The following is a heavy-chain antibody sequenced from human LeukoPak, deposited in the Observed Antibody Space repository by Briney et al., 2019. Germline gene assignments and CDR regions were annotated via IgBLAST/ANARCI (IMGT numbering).Heavy chain of an antibody. Sequence: SETLSLTCTVSGGSISSYYWSWIRQPPGKGLEWIGYIYYRGSTNYNPSLKSRVTISVDTSKNQFSLKLSSVTAADTAVYYCARLRSSPGSSGYYSFGYWGQGTLVTVSS. D-gene: IGHD3-22*01. J-gene: IGHJ4*02. V-gene: IGHV4-59*08. CDR3: ARLRSSPGSSGYYSFGY. CDR1: GGSISSYY. CDR2: IYYRGST.